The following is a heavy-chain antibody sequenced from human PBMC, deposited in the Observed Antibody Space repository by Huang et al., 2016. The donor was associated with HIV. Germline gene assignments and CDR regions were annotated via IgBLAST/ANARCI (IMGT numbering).Heavy chain of an antibody. CDR3: ARERMMSWLDDHDAFDI. J-gene: IGHJ3*02. D-gene: IGHD1-1*01. Sequence: QVQLQQWGAGLLKPSETLSLTCAVYGGSFSGYYWSWIRQSPGKGLAWIGEINHSGSTNYNPSLKSRLNISVDTSKNQCSLKLSSVTAADTAVYYCARERMMSWLDDHDAFDIWGQGTMVTVSS. V-gene: IGHV4-34*01. CDR2: INHSGST. CDR1: GGSFSGYY.